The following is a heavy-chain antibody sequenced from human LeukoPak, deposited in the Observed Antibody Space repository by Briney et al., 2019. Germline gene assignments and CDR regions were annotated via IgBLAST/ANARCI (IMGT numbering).Heavy chain of an antibody. CDR2: IYTSGST. D-gene: IGHD2-15*01. CDR3: ARDLVVETAFDI. V-gene: IGHV4-4*07. CDR1: GGSISGYY. Sequence: SETLSLTCTVSGGSISGYYWSWIRQPAGKGLEWIGRIYTSGSTNYNPSLKSRVTMSVDTSKNQFSLKLSSVTAADTAVYYCARDLVVETAFDIWGQGTMVTVSS. J-gene: IGHJ3*02.